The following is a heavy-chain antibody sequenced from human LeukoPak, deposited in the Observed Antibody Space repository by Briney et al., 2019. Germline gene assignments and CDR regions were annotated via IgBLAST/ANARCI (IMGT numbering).Heavy chain of an antibody. J-gene: IGHJ4*02. CDR1: GGSISSSSYY. CDR3: ARLGLEVVPAAIDY. V-gene: IGHV4-39*01. Sequence: SETLSLTCTVSGGSISSSSYYWGWIRQPPGKGLEWIGSIYYSGSTYYNPSLKSRVTISVDTSKNQFSLKLSSVTAADTAVCYCARLGLEVVPAAIDYWGQGTLVTVSS. CDR2: IYYSGST. D-gene: IGHD2-2*01.